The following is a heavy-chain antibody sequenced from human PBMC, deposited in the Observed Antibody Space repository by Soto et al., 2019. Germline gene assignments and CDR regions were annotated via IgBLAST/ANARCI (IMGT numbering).Heavy chain of an antibody. CDR1: GFTFSSDG. CDR3: ERDLPQLAFYFDY. D-gene: IGHD3-16*02. CDR2: IWYDGSNK. V-gene: IGHV3-33*01. J-gene: IGHJ4*02. Sequence: GGSLRLSCAESGFTFSSDGLHWGRQAPGNGLECVAVIWYDGSNKYYADSVKCRFALSRENSKNTLYLQMTGLRAEDTAVYYCERDLPQLAFYFDYGGQGTLVTVSS.